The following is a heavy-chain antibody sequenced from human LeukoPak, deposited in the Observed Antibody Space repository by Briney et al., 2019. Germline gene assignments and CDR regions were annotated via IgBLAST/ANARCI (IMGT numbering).Heavy chain of an antibody. D-gene: IGHD2-2*01. CDR1: GGSISSGGYY. Sequence: SQTLSLTCTVSGGSISSGGYYWSWIRQHPGKGLEWIGYNYYSGSTYYNPSLKSRVTISVDTSKNQFSLKLSSVTAADTAVYYCARYGVVVPAASPGFDPWGQGTLVTVSS. J-gene: IGHJ5*02. V-gene: IGHV4-31*03. CDR3: ARYGVVVPAASPGFDP. CDR2: NYYSGST.